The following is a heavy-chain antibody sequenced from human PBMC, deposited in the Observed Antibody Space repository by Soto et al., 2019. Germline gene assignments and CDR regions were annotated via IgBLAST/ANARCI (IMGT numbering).Heavy chain of an antibody. J-gene: IGHJ4*02. V-gene: IGHV3-30*18. CDR3: AKGRTVFGVVPYYFDF. D-gene: IGHD3-3*01. CDR2: ISYDGSYQ. Sequence: QVQLVEYGRGVVQPGRSLRLACAASGFAFSTYGMHWVRQAPGKELEWVAVISYDGSYQDYADSVKGRITISRDNSNNTLYLQMKSLRPEHTALYYCAKGRTVFGVVPYYFDFGGQGTLVTVSS. CDR1: GFAFSTYG.